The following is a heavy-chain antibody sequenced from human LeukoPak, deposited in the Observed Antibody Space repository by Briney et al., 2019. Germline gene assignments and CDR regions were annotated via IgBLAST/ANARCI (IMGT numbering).Heavy chain of an antibody. CDR3: AREGVLLWFGETTMIDY. J-gene: IGHJ4*02. D-gene: IGHD3-10*01. CDR1: GFTFSSYA. V-gene: IGHV3-30-3*01. Sequence: GRSLRLSCAASGFTFSSYAMHWVRQAPGKGLEWVAVISYDGSNKYYADSVKGRFTISRDNSKNTLYLQMNSLRAEDTAVYYCAREGVLLWFGETTMIDYWGQGTLVTVSS. CDR2: ISYDGSNK.